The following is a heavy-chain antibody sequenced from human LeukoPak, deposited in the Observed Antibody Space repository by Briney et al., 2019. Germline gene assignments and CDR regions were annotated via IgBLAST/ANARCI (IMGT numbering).Heavy chain of an antibody. Sequence: PGGSLRLSCAASGFTFSSYGVHWVRQAPGKGLEWVAVIGYDGGNKYYADSVKGRFTISRDNSKNTLYLQMNSLRAEDTAVYYCARDGYVPSYYFDYWGQGTLVTVSS. J-gene: IGHJ4*02. CDR1: GFTFSSYG. CDR2: IGYDGGNK. D-gene: IGHD2-2*03. V-gene: IGHV3-33*01. CDR3: ARDGYVPSYYFDY.